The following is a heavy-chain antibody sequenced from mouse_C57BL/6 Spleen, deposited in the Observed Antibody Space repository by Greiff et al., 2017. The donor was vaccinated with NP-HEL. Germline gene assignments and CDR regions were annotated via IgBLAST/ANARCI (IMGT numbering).Heavy chain of an antibody. D-gene: IGHD1-1*01. V-gene: IGHV1-26*01. J-gene: IGHJ1*03. CDR1: GYTFTDYY. CDR2: INPNNGGT. CDR3: ARGDDYYGTLDV. Sequence: EVQLQQSGPELVKPGASVKISCKASGYTFTDYYMNWVKQSPGKSLEWIGDINPNNGGTSYNQKFKGKATLTVDKSSSTAYMELRSLTSEDSAVYYCARGDDYYGTLDVWGTGTTVTVSS.